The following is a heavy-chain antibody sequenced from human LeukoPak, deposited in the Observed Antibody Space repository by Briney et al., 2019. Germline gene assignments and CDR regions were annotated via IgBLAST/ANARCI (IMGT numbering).Heavy chain of an antibody. J-gene: IGHJ4*02. V-gene: IGHV4-4*07. CDR1: GASISSDY. D-gene: IGHD6-19*01. Sequence: PSETLSLTCTVSGASISSDYWSWIRQPAGKGLEWIGRIDGSGNTNYNPSLKSRISVSVDTSKNQVSLKLSYVTAADTAVYYCARDGGSGWFDYWGQGTLVTVS. CDR3: ARDGGSGWFDY. CDR2: IDGSGNT.